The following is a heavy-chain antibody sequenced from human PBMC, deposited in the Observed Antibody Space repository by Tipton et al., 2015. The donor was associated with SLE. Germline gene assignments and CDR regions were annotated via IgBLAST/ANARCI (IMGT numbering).Heavy chain of an antibody. CDR1: GFSFSDYR. CDR3: AKDIRVIERWYYYGMDV. D-gene: IGHD2-2*02. Sequence: SLRLSCAASGFSFSDYRMTWVRQAPGKGLQWVGNINQDGSEKYYVDSVKGRFTIARDNSKDTVYLQMNNVGPEDTAVYYCAKDIRVIERWYYYGMDVWGQGTTVTVSS. V-gene: IGHV3-7*01. J-gene: IGHJ6*02. CDR2: INQDGSEK.